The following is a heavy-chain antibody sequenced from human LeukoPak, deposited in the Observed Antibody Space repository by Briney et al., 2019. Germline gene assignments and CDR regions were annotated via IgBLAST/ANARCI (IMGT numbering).Heavy chain of an antibody. D-gene: IGHD3-16*01. V-gene: IGHV4-39*07. J-gene: IGHJ4*02. CDR1: GGSISSSSYY. CDR3: ARDTGYDYVWGSYSYQGDY. CDR2: IYYSGST. Sequence: SETLSLTCTVSGGSISSSSYYWGWIRQPPGKGLEWIGSIYYSGSTYYNPSLKSRVTISVDTSKNQFSLKLSSVTAADTAVYYCARDTGYDYVWGSYSYQGDYWGQGTLVTVSS.